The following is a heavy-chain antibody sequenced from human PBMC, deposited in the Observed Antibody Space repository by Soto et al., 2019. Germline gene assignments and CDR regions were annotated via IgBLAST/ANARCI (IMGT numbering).Heavy chain of an antibody. CDR3: ARDRIGYCSSANCFFDS. J-gene: IGHJ5*01. V-gene: IGHV3-48*02. D-gene: IGHD2-2*03. Sequence: LRLSCAASGFTFSSHSMNWVRQAPGKGLEWLSYISSSGSTIYYADSVKGRFTISRDNAKNSVFLQMTSLRDEDTAVYYCARDRIGYCSSANCFFDSWGQGTLVTVSS. CDR1: GFTFSSHS. CDR2: ISSSGSTI.